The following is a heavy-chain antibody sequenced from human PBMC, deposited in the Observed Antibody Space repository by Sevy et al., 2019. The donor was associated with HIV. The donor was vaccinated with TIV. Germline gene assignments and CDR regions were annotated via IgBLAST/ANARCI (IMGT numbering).Heavy chain of an antibody. J-gene: IGHJ4*02. V-gene: IGHV1-18*01. CDR2: ISAYKGNT. D-gene: IGHD3-16*01. CDR3: ARDRDYDYIWGTFPYRDY. CDR1: GYTFTSYG. Sequence: ASVKVSCKASGYTFTSYGISWVRQAPGQGLEWVGWISAYKGNTNYAQKFQGRVTMTTDTSTLTAYMELRSLRYDDTAVYYCARDRDYDYIWGTFPYRDYWGQGTLVTVSS.